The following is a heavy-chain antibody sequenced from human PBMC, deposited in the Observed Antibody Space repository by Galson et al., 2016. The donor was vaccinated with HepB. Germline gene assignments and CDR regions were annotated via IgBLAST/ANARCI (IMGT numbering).Heavy chain of an antibody. Sequence: SLRLSCAASGFTFSNYNMKWVRQAPGKGLEWISHISGSGATIYYADSVKGRFTISRDNAKNSLYLQMNSLRDAGTSVYYCERVSGHRDYWGQGTLVTVSS. CDR2: ISGSGATI. V-gene: IGHV3-48*02. CDR1: GFTFSNYN. CDR3: ERVSGHRDY. D-gene: IGHD3-10*01. J-gene: IGHJ4*02.